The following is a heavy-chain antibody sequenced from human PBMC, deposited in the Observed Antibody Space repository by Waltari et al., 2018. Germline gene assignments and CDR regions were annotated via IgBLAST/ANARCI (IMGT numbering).Heavy chain of an antibody. J-gene: IGHJ4*02. D-gene: IGHD3-10*01. V-gene: IGHV3-21*01. CDR2: ISSSSSYI. CDR3: ARGSDGSGSYYNGHDY. CDR1: GFTFSSYS. Sequence: EVQLVESGGGLVKPGGSLRLSCAASGFTFSSYSMNWVRQAPGKGREWVSSISSSSSYIYYADSVKGRFTISRDNAKNSLYLQMNSLRAEDTAVYYCARGSDGSGSYYNGHDYWGQGTLVTVSS.